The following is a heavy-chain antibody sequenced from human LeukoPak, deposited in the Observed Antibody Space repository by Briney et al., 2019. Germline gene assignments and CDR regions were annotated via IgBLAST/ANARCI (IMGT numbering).Heavy chain of an antibody. Sequence: PGGSLRLSCAASGFTLSSYWMSWVRQAPGKGLEWVANIKQDGSEKYYVDSVKGRFTISRDNSKNTLYLQMNSLRAEDTAVYYCARRAGAYSHPYDYWGQGTLVTVSS. CDR2: IKQDGSEK. D-gene: IGHD4/OR15-4a*01. V-gene: IGHV3-7*03. CDR3: ARRAGAYSHPYDY. J-gene: IGHJ4*02. CDR1: GFTLSSYW.